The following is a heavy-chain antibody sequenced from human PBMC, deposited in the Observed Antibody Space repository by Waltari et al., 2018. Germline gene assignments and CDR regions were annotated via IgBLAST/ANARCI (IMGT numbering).Heavy chain of an antibody. CDR1: GYTFTGYH. J-gene: IGHJ4*02. V-gene: IGHV1-2*06. CDR2: INPNSGGT. D-gene: IGHD6-19*01. Sequence: QVQLVQSGAEVQTPGASVKVSCKASGYTFTGYHMHWVRQAPGQGLEWMGRINPNSGGTNYAQKFQGRVTITRDKSISTAYMELSRLRSDDTAVYYCARPAAVAEGTGPGFDYWGQGTLVTVSS. CDR3: ARPAAVAEGTGPGFDY.